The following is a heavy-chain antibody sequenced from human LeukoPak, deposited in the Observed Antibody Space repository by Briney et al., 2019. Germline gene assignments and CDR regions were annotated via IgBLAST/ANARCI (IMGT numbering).Heavy chain of an antibody. CDR3: AKGRQDIVVVPAAIYYYYGMDV. Sequence: GGSLRLSCAASGFTFSSYAMSWVRQAPGKGLEWVSAISGSGGSTYYADSVKGRFTISRDNSKNTLYLQMNSLRAEDTAVYYCAKGRQDIVVVPAAIYYYYGMDVWGQGTTVTVSS. D-gene: IGHD2-2*01. V-gene: IGHV3-23*01. CDR1: GFTFSSYA. J-gene: IGHJ6*02. CDR2: ISGSGGST.